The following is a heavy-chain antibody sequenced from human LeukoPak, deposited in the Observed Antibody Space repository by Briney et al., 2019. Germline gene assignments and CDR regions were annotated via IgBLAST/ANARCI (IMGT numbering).Heavy chain of an antibody. D-gene: IGHD5-24*01. CDR2: ISSSSSYI. CDR1: GFTFSNYS. CDR3: ARARDGYPIGYFDY. Sequence: PGGSLRLSCAASGFTFSNYSMNWVRQAPGKGLEWVSSISSSSSYIYYADSVKGRFTISRDNAKNSLYLQMNSLRAEDTAVYYCARARDGYPIGYFDYWGQGTLVTVSS. V-gene: IGHV3-21*01. J-gene: IGHJ4*02.